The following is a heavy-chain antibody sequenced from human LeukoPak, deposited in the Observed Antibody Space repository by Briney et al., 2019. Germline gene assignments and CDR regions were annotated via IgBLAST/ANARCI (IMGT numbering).Heavy chain of an antibody. CDR2: IYYSGST. J-gene: IGHJ4*02. CDR3: ARGNEGLDY. D-gene: IGHD1-1*01. V-gene: IGHV4-59*13. CDR1: GGSIISYY. Sequence: SETLSLTCTVSGGSIISYYWSWIPQPPGEGLEWIGYIYYSGSTNYSPSLKSRVTISVDPSKHQFSLKLSSVTAADTAVYYCARGNEGLDYWGQGTLVTVSS.